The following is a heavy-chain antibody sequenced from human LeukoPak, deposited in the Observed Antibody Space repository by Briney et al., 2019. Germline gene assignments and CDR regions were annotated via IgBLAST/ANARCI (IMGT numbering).Heavy chain of an antibody. D-gene: IGHD6-13*01. Sequence: ASETLSLTCTVSGGSISSYYWSWIRQPAGKGLEWIGRIYTSGSTNYNPSLKSRVTISVDKSKNQFSLKLSSVTAAGTAVYYCAGVEEQQLVVRSYFDYWGQGTLVTVSS. CDR2: IYTSGST. J-gene: IGHJ4*02. V-gene: IGHV4-4*07. CDR1: GGSISSYY. CDR3: AGVEEQQLVVRSYFDY.